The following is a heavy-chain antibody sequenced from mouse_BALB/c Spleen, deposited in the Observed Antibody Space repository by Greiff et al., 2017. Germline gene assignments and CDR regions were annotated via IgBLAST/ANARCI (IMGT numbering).Heavy chain of an antibody. J-gene: IGHJ2*01. D-gene: IGHD2-1*01. CDR2: IYPGNSDT. CDR3: TAKGNGNYVFDY. Sequence: VQLQQSGTVLARPGASVKMSCKASGYTFTSYWMHWVKQRPGQGLEWIGAIYPGNSDTSYNQKFKGKAKLTAVTSTSTAYMELSSLTNEDSAVYYCTAKGNGNYVFDYWGQGTTLTVSS. CDR1: GYTFTSYW. V-gene: IGHV1-5*01.